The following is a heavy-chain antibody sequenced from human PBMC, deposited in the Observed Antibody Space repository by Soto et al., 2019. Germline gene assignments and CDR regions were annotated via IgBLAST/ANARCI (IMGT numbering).Heavy chain of an antibody. CDR2: FDPEDGET. Sequence: ASVKVSCKVSGYTLTELSMHWVRQAPGKGLEWMGGFDPEDGETIYAQKFQGRVTMTEDTSTDTAYMELSSLRSEDTAVYYCATGTYYYDRSGTDYWGQGTLVTVSS. CDR3: ATGTYYYDRSGTDY. D-gene: IGHD3-22*01. J-gene: IGHJ4*02. V-gene: IGHV1-24*01. CDR1: GYTLTELS.